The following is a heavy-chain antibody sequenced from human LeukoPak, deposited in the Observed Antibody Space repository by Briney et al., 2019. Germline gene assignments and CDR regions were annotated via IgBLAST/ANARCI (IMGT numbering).Heavy chain of an antibody. D-gene: IGHD3-10*01. V-gene: IGHV4-61*02. CDR2: IYTSGST. CDR1: GGSISSGSYY. J-gene: IGHJ4*02. Sequence: SETLSLTCTVSGGSISSGSYYWSWIRQPAGKGLEWIGRIYTSGSTNYNPSLKSRVTISVDTSKNQFSLKLSSVTAADTAVYYCASGPGAYWGQGTLVTVSS. CDR3: ASGPGAY.